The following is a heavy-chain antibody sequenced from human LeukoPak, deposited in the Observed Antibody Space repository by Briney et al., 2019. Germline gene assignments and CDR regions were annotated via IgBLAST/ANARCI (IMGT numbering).Heavy chain of an antibody. CDR3: ARVSGSYRWYFVY. CDR2: IYTSGST. D-gene: IGHD1-26*01. CDR1: GGSISSGSYY. J-gene: IGHJ4*02. V-gene: IGHV4-61*02. Sequence: SETLSLTCTVSGGSISSGSYYWSWIRQPAGKGPEWIGRIYTSGSTNYNPSLKSRVTISVDTSKNQFSLKLSSVTAADTAVYYCARVSGSYRWYFVYWGQGTLVTVSS.